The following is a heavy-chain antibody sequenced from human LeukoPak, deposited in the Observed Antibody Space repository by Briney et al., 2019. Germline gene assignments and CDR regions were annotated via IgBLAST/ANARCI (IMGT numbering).Heavy chain of an antibody. Sequence: GGSLRLSCAASGFTFSSYSMNWVRQAPGKGLEWVSSISSSSSYIYYADSVKGRFTISRDNAKNSLYLQMNSLRAEDTAVYYCARGGSGILDAFDIWGQGTMVTVSS. CDR1: GFTFSSYS. J-gene: IGHJ3*02. CDR3: ARGGSGILDAFDI. V-gene: IGHV3-21*01. D-gene: IGHD1-26*01. CDR2: ISSSSSYI.